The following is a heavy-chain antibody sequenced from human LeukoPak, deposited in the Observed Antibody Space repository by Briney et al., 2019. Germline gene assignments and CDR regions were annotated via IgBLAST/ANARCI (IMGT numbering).Heavy chain of an antibody. Sequence: SETLSLTCTVSGGSISSYYWSWIRQPPGKGLEWIGYIYYSGSTNYNPSLKSRVTISVDTSKNQFSLKLSSVIAADTAVYYCAGGPLGELSLLDYWGQGTLVTVSS. CDR1: GGSISSYY. D-gene: IGHD3-16*02. CDR2: IYYSGST. CDR3: AGGPLGELSLLDY. J-gene: IGHJ4*02. V-gene: IGHV4-59*01.